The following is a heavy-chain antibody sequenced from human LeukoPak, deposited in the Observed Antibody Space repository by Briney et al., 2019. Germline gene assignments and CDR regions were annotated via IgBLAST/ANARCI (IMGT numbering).Heavy chain of an antibody. CDR2: IYYSRTT. V-gene: IGHV4-31*01. D-gene: IGHD6-13*01. Sequence: SETLSLTCTVSGDSISSGGYSWSWIRQHPGTGLEWIGYIYYSRTTYYNPSLKSPVTISVDTSKNQFSLKLNSVTAADTAVYYCARESGAAAAAPRFDYWGQGTLVTVSS. J-gene: IGHJ4*02. CDR1: GDSISSGGYS. CDR3: ARESGAAAAAPRFDY.